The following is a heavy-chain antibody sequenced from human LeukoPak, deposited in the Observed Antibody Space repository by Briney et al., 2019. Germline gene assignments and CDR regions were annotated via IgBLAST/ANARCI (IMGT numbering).Heavy chain of an antibody. Sequence: ASVKVSCKTSGYTFTVYHIHSVRQAPGQGLEWMGWISPDNGVTKYEERLQGRVTMTRDTSISTVYMELSGLTSDDTATYYCARDPSTVTTYDYWGQGTLVTVSP. D-gene: IGHD4-17*01. CDR3: ARDPSTVTTYDY. J-gene: IGHJ4*02. CDR2: ISPDNGVT. V-gene: IGHV1-2*02. CDR1: GYTFTVYH.